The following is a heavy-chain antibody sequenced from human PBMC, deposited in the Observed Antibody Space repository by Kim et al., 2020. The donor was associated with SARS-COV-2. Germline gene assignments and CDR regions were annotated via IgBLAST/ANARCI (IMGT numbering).Heavy chain of an antibody. J-gene: IGHJ4*02. V-gene: IGHV3-30*18. D-gene: IGHD6-19*01. Sequence: GGSLRLSCAASGFTFSSYGMHWVRQAPGKGLEWVAVISYDGSNKYYADSVKGRFTISRDNSKNTLYLQMNSLRAEDTAVYYCAKVNSGWSCFDYWGQGTLVTVSS. CDR3: AKVNSGWSCFDY. CDR1: GFTFSSYG. CDR2: ISYDGSNK.